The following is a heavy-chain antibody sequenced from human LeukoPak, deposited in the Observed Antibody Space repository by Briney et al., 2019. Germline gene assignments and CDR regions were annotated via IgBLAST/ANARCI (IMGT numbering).Heavy chain of an antibody. Sequence: PGGSLRLSCAASGVTFNNHEMNWVRRAPGKGLEWVSYIGSSGSAIYYADSVKGRFTISRDGGDNSLHLQMNSLRAEDTAVYYCARGGYCSGGTCYWLNAFDIWGQGTVVTVSS. J-gene: IGHJ3*02. CDR2: IGSSGSAI. D-gene: IGHD2-15*01. CDR3: ARGGYCSGGTCYWLNAFDI. CDR1: GVTFNNHE. V-gene: IGHV3-48*03.